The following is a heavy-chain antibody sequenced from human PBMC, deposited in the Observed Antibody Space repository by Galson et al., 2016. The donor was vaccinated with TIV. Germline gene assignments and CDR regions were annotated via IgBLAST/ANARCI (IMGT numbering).Heavy chain of an antibody. V-gene: IGHV1-69*13. CDR1: GDTFASYA. D-gene: IGHD3-10*01. CDR2: IIPILGSS. CDR3: ARVRFGELSGYYYYMDV. Sequence: SVKVSCKASGDTFASYAFSWVRQAPGQGLEVMGRIIPILGSSDYAQRFQGRATITADASTSTVYMELRSLRSEDTAMYYCARVRFGELSGYYYYMDVWGKGTTVTVSS. J-gene: IGHJ6*03.